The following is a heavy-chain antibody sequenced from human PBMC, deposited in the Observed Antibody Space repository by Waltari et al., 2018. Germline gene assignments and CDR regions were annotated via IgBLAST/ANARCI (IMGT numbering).Heavy chain of an antibody. D-gene: IGHD3-10*01. CDR2: INPSDGGT. V-gene: IGHV1-46*01. J-gene: IGHJ4*02. CDR3: ATYGSGRYAHFDY. Sequence: QVQLVQSGAEVKNPGASVKVSCKAPGHTFTTYYMHWMRQAPGQGLEWMGVINPSDGGTTYAQRFQGRVTMTRDTSTSTVYMELSSLRSEDTAVYYCATYGSGRYAHFDYWGQGTLVTVSS. CDR1: GHTFTTYY.